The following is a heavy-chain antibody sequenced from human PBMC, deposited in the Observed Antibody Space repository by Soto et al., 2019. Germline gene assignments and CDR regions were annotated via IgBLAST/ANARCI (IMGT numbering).Heavy chain of an antibody. CDR1: GGSISSGGYY. D-gene: IGHD2-2*01. V-gene: IGHV4-31*03. CDR3: ARVVREHYMDV. CDR2: SYYSGST. J-gene: IGHJ6*03. Sequence: SETLSLTCTVSGGSISSGGYYWSWIRQHPGKGREWIGYSYYSGSTYYNPSLKSRVTISVDTSKNQFSLKLSSVTAADTAVYYCARVVREHYMDVWGKGTTVTVSS.